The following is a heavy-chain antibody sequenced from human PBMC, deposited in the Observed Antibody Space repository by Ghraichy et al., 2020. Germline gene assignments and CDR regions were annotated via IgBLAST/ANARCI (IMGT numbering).Heavy chain of an antibody. CDR1: GFTFSSYS. D-gene: IGHD7-27*01. CDR3: ARDENWAFDY. J-gene: IGHJ4*02. Sequence: GGSLRLSCAASGFTFSSYSMNWVRQTPGKGLEWVAYISRSSSDIEYAESVKGRFTISRDNAKNSLYLQMNSLRDEDTAVYYCARDENWAFDYWGQGTLVPVSS. CDR2: ISRSSSDI. V-gene: IGHV3-48*02.